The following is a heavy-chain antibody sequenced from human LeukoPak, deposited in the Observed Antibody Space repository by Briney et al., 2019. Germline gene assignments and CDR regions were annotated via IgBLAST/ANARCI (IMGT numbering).Heavy chain of an antibody. CDR3: ARDIQLWSPDAFDI. V-gene: IGHV3-21*01. Sequence: GGSLRLSCAASGFTFSSYSMNWVRQAPGKGLEWVSSISSSSSYIYYADSVKGRFTISRDNAKNSLYLQMNSLRAEDTAVYYCARDIQLWSPDAFDIWGQGTMVTVSS. J-gene: IGHJ3*02. CDR2: ISSSSSYI. CDR1: GFTFSSYS. D-gene: IGHD5-18*01.